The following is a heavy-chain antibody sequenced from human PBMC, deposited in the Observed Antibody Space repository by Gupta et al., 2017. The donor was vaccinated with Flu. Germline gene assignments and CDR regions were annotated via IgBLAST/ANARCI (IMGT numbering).Heavy chain of an antibody. D-gene: IGHD3-3*01. CDR1: GFLFNYNS. V-gene: IGHV3-21*04. CDR2: ISSTETYT. Sequence: EAQLVESGGGLVKPGGSLRLSCAASGFLFNYNSFNWVRQAPGKGLEWVSSISSTETYTDYADSVKGRFTISRDNAKNTLYLEMRSLRVEDTAIYYCTKEAYGYYHMDAWGKGTTVTVSS. J-gene: IGHJ6*03. CDR3: TKEAYGYYHMDA.